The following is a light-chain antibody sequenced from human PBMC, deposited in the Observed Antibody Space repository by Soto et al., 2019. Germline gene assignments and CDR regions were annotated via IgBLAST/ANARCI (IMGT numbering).Light chain of an antibody. CDR3: QQYNSYRT. CDR2: DAS. CDR1: QSISIW. J-gene: IGKJ1*01. Sequence: DLQMNQSPSTLSASVGDRVTIXXRARQSISIWLAWYQKKPRKAPEFLIDDASILESGVPSRFSGRGSGTEFTLTISSLQPDDFATYYYQQYNSYRTFGQGTKVDIK. V-gene: IGKV1-5*01.